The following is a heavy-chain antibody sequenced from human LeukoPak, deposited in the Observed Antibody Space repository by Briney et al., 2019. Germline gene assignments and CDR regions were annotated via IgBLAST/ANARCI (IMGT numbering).Heavy chain of an antibody. Sequence: GGSLRLSCAASGFTFSSYAMSWVRQAPGKGLEWVSTISGSGSSTYYADSVKGRFTISRDNSKNTLFLQMNSLRAEDTAVYYCAKDLRGIPAAPADYWGQGTLVTVSS. V-gene: IGHV3-23*01. J-gene: IGHJ4*02. CDR1: GFTFSSYA. CDR2: ISGSGSST. D-gene: IGHD6-13*01. CDR3: AKDLRGIPAAPADY.